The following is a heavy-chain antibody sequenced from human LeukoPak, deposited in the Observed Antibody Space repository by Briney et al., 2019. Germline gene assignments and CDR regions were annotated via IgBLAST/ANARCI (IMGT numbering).Heavy chain of an antibody. CDR1: GGSFSGYY. CDR2: INRGGST. CDR3: ARQAVALDY. V-gene: IGHV4-34*01. J-gene: IGHJ4*02. Sequence: SETLSLTCAVYGGSFSGYYWIWIHQPPGKGLEWIGEINRGGSTNYNPSLKSRVTISVDTSKNQFSLKLSSVTAADTAVYYCARQAVALDYWGQGTLVTVSS. D-gene: IGHD4-23*01.